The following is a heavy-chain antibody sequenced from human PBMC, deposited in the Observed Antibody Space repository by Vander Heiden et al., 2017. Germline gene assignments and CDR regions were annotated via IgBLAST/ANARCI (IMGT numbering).Heavy chain of an antibody. D-gene: IGHD1-26*01. V-gene: IGHV3-15*07. CDR3: TTGGSYSAFDI. J-gene: IGHJ3*02. CDR2: IKSKAEGGAT. CDR1: GFPFTNAW. Sequence: EVQLVESGGGLVKPGGSLRLSCAVSGFPFTNAWMNGVRQAPRKGLEWVGRIKSKAEGGATDYAAPVKGRFTISRDDSENTVYLQMNSLKSEDTAVYYCTTGGSYSAFDIWGQGTMVTVSS.